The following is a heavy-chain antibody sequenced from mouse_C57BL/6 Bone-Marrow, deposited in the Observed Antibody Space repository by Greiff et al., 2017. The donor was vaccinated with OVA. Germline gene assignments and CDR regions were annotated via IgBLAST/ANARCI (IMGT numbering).Heavy chain of an antibody. CDR3: ARSVYYGSFYAMDY. CDR2: INPYNGGT. V-gene: IGHV1-19*01. CDR1: GYTFTDYY. J-gene: IGHJ4*01. D-gene: IGHD1-1*01. Sequence: VQLQQSGPVLVKPGASVKMSCKASGYTFTDYYMNWVKQSHGKSLEWIGVINPYNGGTSYNQKFKGKATLTVDKSSSTAYMELNSLTSEDSAVYYCARSVYYGSFYAMDYWGQGTSVTVSS.